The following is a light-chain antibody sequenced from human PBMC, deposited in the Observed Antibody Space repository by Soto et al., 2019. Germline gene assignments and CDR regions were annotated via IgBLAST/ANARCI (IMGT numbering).Light chain of an antibody. CDR3: QQYDNWPPTYT. CDR1: QSISSN. J-gene: IGKJ2*01. V-gene: IGKV3-15*01. CDR2: GAS. Sequence: EIVMTQSPATLSMSPGQRATLSCRASQSISSNLAWYQQKPGQAPRLLIYGASNRATGIPAMFSGGGYETEFTLTISTLQSEDFAVYYCQQYDNWPPTYTFGQGTKLEIK.